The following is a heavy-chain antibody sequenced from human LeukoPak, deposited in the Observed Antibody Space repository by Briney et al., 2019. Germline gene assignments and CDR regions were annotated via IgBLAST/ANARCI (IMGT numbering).Heavy chain of an antibody. CDR2: IKHDGGGK. J-gene: IGHJ4*02. Sequence: GGSLSLSCAASGFIFTSDFMSWVRQAPGEELVGVASIKHDGGGKNYVESVRGRFTISRDNTMNSLYLQMNSLRAEASATYPCAGSRFTGSAIEYWGQGTLVTVSS. CDR1: GFIFTSDF. D-gene: IGHD3-10*01. CDR3: AGSRFTGSAIEY. V-gene: IGHV3-7*01.